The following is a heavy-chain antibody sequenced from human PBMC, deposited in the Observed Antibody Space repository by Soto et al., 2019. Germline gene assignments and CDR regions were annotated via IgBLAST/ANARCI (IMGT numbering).Heavy chain of an antibody. D-gene: IGHD2-2*03. CDR3: AGIGYCSSASCGYFDY. CDR2: IDWDDDK. CDR1: RFSLSTSGMC. J-gene: IGHJ4*02. Sequence: SGPTLVNPTQTLTLTCTFSRFSLSTSGMCVSWIRQPPGKALEWLARIDWDDDKYYSTSLKTRLTISKDTSTNQVVLTMTNMDPVDTATYYCAGIGYCSSASCGYFDYWGQGTLVTVSS. V-gene: IGHV2-70*11.